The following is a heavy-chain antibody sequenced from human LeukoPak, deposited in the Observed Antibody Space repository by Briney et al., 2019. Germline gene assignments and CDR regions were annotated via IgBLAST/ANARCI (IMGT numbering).Heavy chain of an antibody. D-gene: IGHD2-15*01. CDR1: GFPVNDYA. J-gene: IGHJ4*02. CDR2: INWNGDDT. Sequence: GGSLRLSCAASGFPVNDYAMHWVRQAPGKGLEWVSGINWNGDDTAYSDSVKGRFTISRDNAKISLFLQMNSLRNEDTALYYCAKGGDCSGGTCLTTIDFWGQGTLVTVSS. V-gene: IGHV3-9*01. CDR3: AKGGDCSGGTCLTTIDF.